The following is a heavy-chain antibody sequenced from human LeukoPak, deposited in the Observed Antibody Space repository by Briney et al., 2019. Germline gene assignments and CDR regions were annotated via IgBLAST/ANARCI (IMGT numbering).Heavy chain of an antibody. CDR2: IKEDGSDK. V-gene: IGHV3-7*01. Sequence: PGGSLRLSCAASGFTFSSYAMSWVRQAPGKGLEWVAAIKEDGSDKYYVDSVKGRFTISRDNAKSSLFLQMNSLRAEDTAVYYCARDTYRFDDYWGQGTLVTVSS. CDR3: ARDTYRFDDY. J-gene: IGHJ4*02. CDR1: GFTFSSYA.